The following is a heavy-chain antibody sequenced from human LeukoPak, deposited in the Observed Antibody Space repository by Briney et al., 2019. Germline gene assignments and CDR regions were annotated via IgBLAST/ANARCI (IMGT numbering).Heavy chain of an antibody. CDR1: GGSISSGSYY. CDR3: ARVLWSPPLYYYYYMDV. V-gene: IGHV4-61*01. J-gene: IGHJ6*03. CDR2: IYYSGST. Sequence: SETLSLTCTVSGGSISSGSYYWSWIRQPPGKGLEWIGYIYYSGSTNYNPSLKSRVTISVDTSKNQFSLKLSSVTAADTAVYYCARVLWSPPLYYYYYMDVWAKGPRSPSP. D-gene: IGHD1-1*01.